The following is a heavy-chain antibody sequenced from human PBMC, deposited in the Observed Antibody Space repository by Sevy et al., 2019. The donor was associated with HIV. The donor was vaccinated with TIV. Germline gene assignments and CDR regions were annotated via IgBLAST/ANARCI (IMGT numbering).Heavy chain of an antibody. V-gene: IGHV1-18*01. D-gene: IGHD2-15*01. CDR3: ARAFCTSGRCYSLAC. CDR1: GYTFSIYR. CDR2: ISPHTGDT. J-gene: IGHJ4*02. Sequence: ASVKVSCKVSGYTFSIYRITWVRQAPGQGLEWMGWISPHTGDTKFVENFQDRVTMSTDTSTATAYMELSSLRSDDTAVYYCARAFCTSGRCYSLACWGQRTLVTVSS.